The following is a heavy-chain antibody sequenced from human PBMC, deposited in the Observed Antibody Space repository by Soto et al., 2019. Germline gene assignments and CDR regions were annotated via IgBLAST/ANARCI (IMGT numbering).Heavy chain of an antibody. CDR3: ARDTAYYDSSGYKGRAFDI. V-gene: IGHV3-53*04. J-gene: IGHJ3*02. CDR1: GLTVNSKY. CDR2: IYSGGST. D-gene: IGHD3-22*01. Sequence: GGSMKLSCAASGLTVNSKYMSWVRQAPGKGLEWVSVIYSGGSTYYADSVKGRFTISRHNSKNTLYLQMNSLRAEDTAVYYCARDTAYYDSSGYKGRAFDIWGQGTMVTVSS.